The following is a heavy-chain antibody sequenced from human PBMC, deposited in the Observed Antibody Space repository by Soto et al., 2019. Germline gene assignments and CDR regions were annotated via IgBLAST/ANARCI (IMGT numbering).Heavy chain of an antibody. Sequence: GASVKVSCKASGYTFTSYDINWVRQATGQGLEWMGWMNPNSGNTGYAQKFQGRVTMTRNTSIRTVYMELSGLRSEDTAVYYCARAYCSGGSCYSHYWGQGTLVTVSS. CDR1: GYTFTSYD. CDR3: ARAYCSGGSCYSHY. D-gene: IGHD2-15*01. J-gene: IGHJ4*02. V-gene: IGHV1-8*01. CDR2: MNPNSGNT.